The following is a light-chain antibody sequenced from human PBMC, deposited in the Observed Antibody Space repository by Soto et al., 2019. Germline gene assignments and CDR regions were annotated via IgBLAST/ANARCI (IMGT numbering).Light chain of an antibody. V-gene: IGLV2-18*02. CDR3: SSYTSSSTWV. CDR1: SSDVGSYNR. CDR2: QVS. Sequence: QSVLTQPPSVSGSPGQSVTISCTGTSSDVGSYNRVSWYQQPPGTAPKLMIYQVSNRPSGVPDRFSGSKSGNTASLTISGLQAEDVADYYCSSYTSSSTWVFGGGTKLTVL. J-gene: IGLJ3*02.